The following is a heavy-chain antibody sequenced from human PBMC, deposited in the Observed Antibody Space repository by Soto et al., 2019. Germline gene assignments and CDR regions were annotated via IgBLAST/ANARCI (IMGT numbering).Heavy chain of an antibody. CDR1: GYTFTSYG. J-gene: IGHJ4*02. D-gene: IGHD6-6*01. Sequence: QVQLVQSGAEVKKPGASVKVSCKASGYTFTSYGISWVRQAPGQGLEWMGWISAYNGNTNYAQKLQGRVTMTTDTSTSTTYMKLRSLRSDDTAVYYCARDSMEWRQVFRAARPVDYWGQGTLVTVSS. CDR3: ARDSMEWRQVFRAARPVDY. CDR2: ISAYNGNT. V-gene: IGHV1-18*04.